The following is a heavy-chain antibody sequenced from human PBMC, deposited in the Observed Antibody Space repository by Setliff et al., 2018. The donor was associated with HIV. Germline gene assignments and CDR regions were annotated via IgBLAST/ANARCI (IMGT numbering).Heavy chain of an antibody. V-gene: IGHV4-4*02. D-gene: IGHD3-3*01. Sequence: NPSETLSLTCSVSGGSINRGTYYWSWVRQPPGRGLEWIGEVYHTGSTNYNPSLKSRVITSIDKSKNQFSLKIDSVTAADTAVYYCARRPLFGVVIASVAKMEFDYWGQGTLVTVSS. J-gene: IGHJ4*02. CDR1: GGSINRGTYY. CDR3: ARRPLFGVVIASVAKMEFDY. CDR2: VYHTGST.